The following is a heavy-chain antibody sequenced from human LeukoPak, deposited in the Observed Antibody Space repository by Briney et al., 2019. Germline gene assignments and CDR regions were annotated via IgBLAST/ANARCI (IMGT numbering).Heavy chain of an antibody. V-gene: IGHV4-34*01. CDR1: GGSFSGYY. CDR2: INHSGST. J-gene: IGHJ5*02. D-gene: IGHD6-6*01. Sequence: SETLSLTCAVYGGSFSGYYWSWIRQPPGKGLEWIGEINHSGSTNYNPSLKSRVTISVGTSKNQFSLKLSSVTAADTAVYYCARHSSSGNWFDPLGQGTLVTVSS. CDR3: ARHSSSGNWFDP.